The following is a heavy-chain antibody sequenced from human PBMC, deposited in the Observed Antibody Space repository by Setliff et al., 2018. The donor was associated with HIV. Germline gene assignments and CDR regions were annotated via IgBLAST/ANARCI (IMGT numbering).Heavy chain of an antibody. D-gene: IGHD6-19*01. J-gene: IGHJ3*02. CDR2: IYSGGST. V-gene: IGHV3-53*01. Sequence: GSLRLSCAASGFTVSSNYMSWVRQAPGKGLEWVSVIYSGGSTYYADSVKGRFTISRDNSKNTLYLQMNSLRAEDTAVYYCARGTRIAVGPDAFDIWGQGTMVTVSS. CDR3: ARGTRIAVGPDAFDI. CDR1: GFTVSSNY.